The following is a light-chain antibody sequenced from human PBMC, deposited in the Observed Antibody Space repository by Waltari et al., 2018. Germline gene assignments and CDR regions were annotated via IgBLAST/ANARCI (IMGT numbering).Light chain of an antibody. CDR2: KDS. J-gene: IGLJ3*02. CDR3: LSADSSGTYWV. V-gene: IGLV3-16*01. CDR1: ALPKKY. Sequence: SYELTQPPSVSVSLGQMARITCSGEALPKKYAYWYQQKPGQFPVLVIYKDSERPSGSPERFSGSSSGTIVTLTISGVQAEDEADYYWLSADSSGTYWVFGGGTKLTVL.